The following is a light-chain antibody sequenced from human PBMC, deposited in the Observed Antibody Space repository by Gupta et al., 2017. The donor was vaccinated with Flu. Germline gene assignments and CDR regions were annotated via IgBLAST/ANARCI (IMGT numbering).Light chain of an antibody. CDR1: QSVLYSSNNKNY. V-gene: IGKV4-1*01. J-gene: IGKJ4*01. CDR2: WAS. CDR3: QQYYTTPPT. Sequence: SLGERATINCKSSQSVLYSSNNKNYLAWYQQKPGQPPKLLIYWASTRESGVPDRFSGSGSGTDFTLTISSLQAEDVAVYYCQQYYTTPPTCGGGTKVEIK.